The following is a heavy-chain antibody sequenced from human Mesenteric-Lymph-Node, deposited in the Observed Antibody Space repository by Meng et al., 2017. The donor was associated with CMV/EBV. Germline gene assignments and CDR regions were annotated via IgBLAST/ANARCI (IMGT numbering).Heavy chain of an antibody. CDR2: IYYSGST. CDR3: ASLNWNYGHTFDI. D-gene: IGHD1-7*01. CDR1: GGSINSNDHY. V-gene: IGHV4-39*07. Sequence: GSLRLSCTVSGGSINSNDHYWGWIRQPPGMGLEWIGNIYYSGSTYYNPSLKSRVIISVDTSKNQFSLKLSSVTAADTAVYYCASLNWNYGHTFDIWGQGTMVTVSS. J-gene: IGHJ3*02.